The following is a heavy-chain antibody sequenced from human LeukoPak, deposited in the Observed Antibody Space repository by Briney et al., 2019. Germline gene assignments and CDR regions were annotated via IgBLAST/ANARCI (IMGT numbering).Heavy chain of an antibody. Sequence: GGSLRLSCAASGFTFSSYGMHWVRQAPGKGLEWVAFIRYDGSNKYYADSVKGRFTISRDNSKNTLYLQMNSLRAEDTAVYYCAKDPRVAAAGTFDYWGQGTLVTVSS. V-gene: IGHV3-30*02. CDR2: IRYDGSNK. D-gene: IGHD6-13*01. J-gene: IGHJ4*02. CDR3: AKDPRVAAAGTFDY. CDR1: GFTFSSYG.